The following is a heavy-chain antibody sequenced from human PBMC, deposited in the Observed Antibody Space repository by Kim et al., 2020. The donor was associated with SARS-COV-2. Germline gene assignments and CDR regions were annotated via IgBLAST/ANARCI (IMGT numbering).Heavy chain of an antibody. Sequence: GGSLRLSCAASGFTFSSYAMHWVRQAPGKGLEWVAVIWYDGSNKYYADSVKGRFTISRDNSKNTLYLQMNSLRAEDTAVYYCAKKHGYYYDSSAYYFDYWGQGTLVTVSS. D-gene: IGHD3-22*01. V-gene: IGHV3-33*06. CDR2: IWYDGSNK. CDR3: AKKHGYYYDSSAYYFDY. J-gene: IGHJ4*02. CDR1: GFTFSSYA.